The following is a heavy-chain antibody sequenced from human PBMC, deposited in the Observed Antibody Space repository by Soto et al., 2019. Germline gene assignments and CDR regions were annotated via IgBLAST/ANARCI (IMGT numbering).Heavy chain of an antibody. J-gene: IGHJ4*02. CDR3: ADEFSRIISRVRYAPHFFYY. CDR1: GFTFSNYD. Sequence: PGGSVRLSCEASGFTFSNYDMSWDRQAPGKGLEWISAISRSGGNTYYADSVKGRFSISRDNSKNTLYMQMNSLRAEDKAVYYYADEFSRIISRVRYAPHFFYYSGRGSPVAGSS. V-gene: IGHV3-23*01. D-gene: IGHD3-16*01. CDR2: ISRSGGNT.